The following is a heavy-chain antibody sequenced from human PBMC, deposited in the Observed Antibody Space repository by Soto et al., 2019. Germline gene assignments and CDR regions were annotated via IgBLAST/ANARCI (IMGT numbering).Heavy chain of an antibody. CDR1: GGSISSGGYY. CDR2: IYYSGST. D-gene: IGHD5-18*01. CDR3: ARHRYSYGVYYFDY. J-gene: IGHJ4*02. Sequence: SETLSLTCTVSGGSISSGGYYWCWIRQHPGKRLEWIGYIYYSGSTNYNPSLTSRVTISVDTSKNQFSLKLSSVTAADTAVYYCARHRYSYGVYYFDYWGQGTLVTVSS. V-gene: IGHV4-61*08.